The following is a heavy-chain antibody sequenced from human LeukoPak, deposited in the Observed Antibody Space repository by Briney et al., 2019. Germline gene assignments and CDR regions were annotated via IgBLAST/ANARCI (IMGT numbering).Heavy chain of an antibody. V-gene: IGHV3-7*01. CDR3: ARAQPGYSYGYDY. D-gene: IGHD5-18*01. Sequence: GGSLRLSCAASGFTFSSYWMSWVRQAPGKGLEWVANIKQDGSEKYYVDSVKGRFTISRDNAKNSLYLQMNSLRAEDTAVYYCARAQPGYSYGYDYWGQGTLVNVSS. CDR2: IKQDGSEK. CDR1: GFTFSSYW. J-gene: IGHJ4*02.